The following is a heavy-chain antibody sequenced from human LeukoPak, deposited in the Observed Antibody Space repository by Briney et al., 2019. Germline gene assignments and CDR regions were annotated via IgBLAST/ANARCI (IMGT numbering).Heavy chain of an antibody. CDR2: ISGRGGTT. Sequence: ETLSLTCTVAGGSISSDVHYWDWIRQAPGKGLEWVSGISGRGGTTYYADSVKGRFTISRDNSKNTLYLQMNSLRAEDTAVYYCAKNASGRGIFDYWGQGTLVTVSS. CDR3: AKNASGRGIFDY. D-gene: IGHD6-19*01. J-gene: IGHJ4*02. CDR1: GGSISSDVHY. V-gene: IGHV3-23*01.